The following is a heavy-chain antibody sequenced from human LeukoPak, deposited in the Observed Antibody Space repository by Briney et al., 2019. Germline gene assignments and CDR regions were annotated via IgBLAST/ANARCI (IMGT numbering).Heavy chain of an antibody. D-gene: IGHD5-18*01. CDR3: ARDSYSYGYGGFDY. CDR2: IYSTGNT. Sequence: SHTLSLTCTVSGGSISSGDRYWSWIRQSPGKGLEWIGYIYSTGNTYYNPSLKSRVIISVDTSKNQFSLELNSVTAADTAVYYCARDSYSYGYGGFDYWGQGILVTVSS. V-gene: IGHV4-30-4*01. J-gene: IGHJ4*02. CDR1: GGSISSGDRY.